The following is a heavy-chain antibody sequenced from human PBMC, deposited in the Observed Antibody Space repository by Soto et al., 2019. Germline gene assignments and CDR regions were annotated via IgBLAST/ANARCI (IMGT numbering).Heavy chain of an antibody. CDR3: ARAHYYDSSGYYPNFDY. D-gene: IGHD3-22*01. CDR2: MKPNSGNT. Sequence: QGQLVQSGAEVKKPGASVKVSCKASVYTFTRYDINWVRQATGQGLEWMGWMKPNSGNTSYAQKFQGRVTMTRNTSISTAYMELSSLRSEDTAVYYCARAHYYDSSGYYPNFDYWGQGNLVTVSS. CDR1: VYTFTRYD. V-gene: IGHV1-8*01. J-gene: IGHJ4*02.